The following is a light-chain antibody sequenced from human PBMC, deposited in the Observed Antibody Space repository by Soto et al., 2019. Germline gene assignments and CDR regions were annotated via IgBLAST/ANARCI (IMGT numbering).Light chain of an antibody. V-gene: IGKV3-20*01. CDR1: QSVFNNH. J-gene: IGKJ1*01. CDR3: QQYGSSPTT. Sequence: VWGPSQCTLSLSPEARANLSCMASQSVFNNHIGWYQQKPGQAPRRLIFGASFRATGIPDRFSGSGSGTDFTLTISRLEPEDFAVYYCQQYGSSPTTFGQGTKVDI. CDR2: GAS.